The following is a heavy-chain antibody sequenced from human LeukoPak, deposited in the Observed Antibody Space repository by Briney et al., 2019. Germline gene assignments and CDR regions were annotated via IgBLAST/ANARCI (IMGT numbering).Heavy chain of an antibody. V-gene: IGHV4-59*01. CDR1: GGSIRSYY. J-gene: IGHJ4*02. Sequence: PSETLSLTCTVSGGSIRSYYWSWIRQPPGKGLEWIGYIYYSGSTNYNPSLKSRVTISVDTSKNQFSLKLSSVTAADTAVYYCARVSGWNPLQAAHLDYWGQGTLVTVSS. CDR3: ARVSGWNPLQAAHLDY. CDR2: IYYSGST. D-gene: IGHD6-19*01.